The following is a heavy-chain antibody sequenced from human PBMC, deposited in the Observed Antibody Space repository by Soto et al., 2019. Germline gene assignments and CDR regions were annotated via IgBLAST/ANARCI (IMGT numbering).Heavy chain of an antibody. CDR1: GGSISSSSYY. Sequence: QLQLQESDPGLVKPSETLSLTCTVSGGSISSSSYYWGWIRQPPGKGLEWIGSIYYSGSTYYNPSLKSRVTISVDTSKNQFSLKLSSVTAADTAVYYCARQGEVLLWFGDPWGQGTLVTVSS. J-gene: IGHJ5*02. CDR3: ARQGEVLLWFGDP. D-gene: IGHD3-10*01. V-gene: IGHV4-39*01. CDR2: IYYSGST.